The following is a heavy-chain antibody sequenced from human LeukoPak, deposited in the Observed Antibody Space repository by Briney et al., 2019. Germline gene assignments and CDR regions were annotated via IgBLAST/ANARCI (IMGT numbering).Heavy chain of an antibody. CDR1: GFSFSRFR. CDR2: IWSDATNQ. D-gene: IGHD4-11*01. V-gene: IGHV3-33*01. Sequence: GTSLRLSCAASGFSFSRFRLPFVRQAPGKGLEWVAVIWSDATNQYYADSVKGRFTISRDNFKRRVSLEMNTLRVEDTAVYYCVIHSHVGLDSSNFLEHWGQGSLVIVSS. CDR3: VIHSHVGLDSSNFLEH. J-gene: IGHJ5*02.